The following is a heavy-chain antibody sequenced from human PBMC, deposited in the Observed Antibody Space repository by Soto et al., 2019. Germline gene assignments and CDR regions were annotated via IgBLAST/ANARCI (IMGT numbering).Heavy chain of an antibody. D-gene: IGHD6-13*01. CDR1: GFTFTSSA. J-gene: IGHJ6*02. CDR3: AAGGRTGYNSSWYKVYYGMDV. Sequence: SVKVSCKASGFTFTSSAVQWVRQARGQRLEWIGWIVVGSGNTNYAQKIQERVTITRDMSTSTAYMELSSLRSEDTAVYYCAAGGRTGYNSSWYKVYYGMDVWGQGTTVTVSS. V-gene: IGHV1-58*01. CDR2: IVVGSGNT.